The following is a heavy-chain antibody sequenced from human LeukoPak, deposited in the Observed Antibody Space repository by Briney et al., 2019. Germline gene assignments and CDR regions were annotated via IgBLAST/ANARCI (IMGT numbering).Heavy chain of an antibody. CDR1: GFTFSSYE. CDR3: ARVHYNTAMVDIDY. Sequence: GGSLRLSCAASGFTFSSYEMHWVRQAPGKGLEWISYISSSGSTIYYADSVKGRFTISRDNGKNTLYLQMNSLRAEDTAVYYCARVHYNTAMVDIDYWGQGTLVTVSS. V-gene: IGHV3-48*03. D-gene: IGHD5-18*01. CDR2: ISSSGSTI. J-gene: IGHJ4*02.